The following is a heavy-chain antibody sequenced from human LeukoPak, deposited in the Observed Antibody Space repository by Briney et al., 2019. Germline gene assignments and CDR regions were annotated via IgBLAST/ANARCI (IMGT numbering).Heavy chain of an antibody. V-gene: IGHV4-59*08. CDR1: GGSISNYY. D-gene: IGHD3-22*01. CDR3: ARLTSGYYANFDY. J-gene: IGHJ4*02. CDR2: IYYSGST. Sequence: PETLSLTCTVSGGSISNYYWSWIRQPPGKGLEWIGYIYYSGSTNYNPSLKSRVTISVDTSKNQFSLKLSSVTAADTAVYYCARLTSGYYANFDYWGQGTLVTVSS.